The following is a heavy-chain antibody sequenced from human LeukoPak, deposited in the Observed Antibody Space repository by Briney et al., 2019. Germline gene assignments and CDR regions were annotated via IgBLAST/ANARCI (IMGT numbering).Heavy chain of an antibody. J-gene: IGHJ4*02. CDR1: GGSISSYY. Sequence: KTSETLSLTCTVSGGSISSYYWSWIRQPLGKGLEWIGYIYYTGSTNYNPSLKSRVTISVDTSRNQFSLELSSVTAADTAVYYCARVGFGNTPHPIDYWGQGTLVTVSS. V-gene: IGHV4-59*01. CDR3: ARVGFGNTPHPIDY. CDR2: IYYTGST. D-gene: IGHD4-23*01.